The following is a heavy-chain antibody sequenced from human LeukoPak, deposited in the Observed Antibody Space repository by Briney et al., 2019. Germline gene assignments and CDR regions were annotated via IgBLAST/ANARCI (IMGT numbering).Heavy chain of an antibody. V-gene: IGHV3-33*01. CDR3: ARDQYYGSGSSDY. CDR2: IWSDGSNK. Sequence: PGRSLRLSCAASGFTFSDYGMHWVRQAPGKGLEWVAAIWSDGSNKNSADSVKGRFTISRDNSENTLYLQMNSLRAEDTAVYYCARDQYYGSGSSDYWGQGTLVTVSS. J-gene: IGHJ4*02. D-gene: IGHD3-10*01. CDR1: GFTFSDYG.